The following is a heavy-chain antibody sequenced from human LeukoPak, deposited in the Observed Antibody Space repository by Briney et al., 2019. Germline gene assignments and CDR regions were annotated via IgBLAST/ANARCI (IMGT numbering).Heavy chain of an antibody. D-gene: IGHD2-21*02. J-gene: IGHJ4*02. Sequence: GGSLRLSCAASGFTFSNAWMSWVRQAPGKGLEWVGHIKRKSDGGTTDYAAPVKGRFTISRDDSKNTLYLQMNSPKTGDTAVYYCTTAVRVTGFDYWGQGTLVTVSS. CDR1: GFTFSNAW. CDR2: IKRKSDGGTT. CDR3: TTAVRVTGFDY. V-gene: IGHV3-15*01.